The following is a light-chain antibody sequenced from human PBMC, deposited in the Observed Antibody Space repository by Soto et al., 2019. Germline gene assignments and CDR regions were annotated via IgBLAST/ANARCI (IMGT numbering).Light chain of an antibody. J-gene: IGLJ1*01. Sequence: QSVLTQPRSVSGSPGQSVTISCTGTSSDVGGYNCVSWYQQHPGKAPQLIIYDVTQRPSGVPDRFSGSKSGNTASLSISGFQAEDEADYYCCSHSASYTFVFGTGTKVTVL. V-gene: IGLV2-11*01. CDR1: SSDVGGYNC. CDR3: CSHSASYTFV. CDR2: DVT.